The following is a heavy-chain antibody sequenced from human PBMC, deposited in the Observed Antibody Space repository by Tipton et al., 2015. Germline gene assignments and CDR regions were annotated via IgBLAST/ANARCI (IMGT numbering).Heavy chain of an antibody. D-gene: IGHD5-12*01. CDR2: ISYDGSNK. J-gene: IGHJ6*02. CDR1: GFTFSSNA. CDR3: AKGEVVATSHGYYYDMDV. Sequence: SLRLSCAASGFTFSSNAMYWVRQAPGKGLERVAVISYDGSNKHYADSVKGRFTISRDNSKNTLYLQMNSLRAEDTAVDYCAKGEVVATSHGYYYDMDVWGQVATVTFSS. V-gene: IGHV3-30*18.